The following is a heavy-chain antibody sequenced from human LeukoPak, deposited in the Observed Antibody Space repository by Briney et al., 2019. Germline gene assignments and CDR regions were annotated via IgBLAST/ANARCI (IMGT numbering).Heavy chain of an antibody. CDR2: IYYSGST. V-gene: IGHV4-59*01. D-gene: IGHD2-2*01. Sequence: PSETLSLTCTVSGGSINSYYWSWIRQPPGKGLEWIGFIYYSGSTDYNPSLQSRVTISVDTSKIQFSLKLSSVTAADAAVYYCAREVRGAFDIWGQGTMVTVSS. CDR3: AREVRGAFDI. J-gene: IGHJ3*02. CDR1: GGSINSYY.